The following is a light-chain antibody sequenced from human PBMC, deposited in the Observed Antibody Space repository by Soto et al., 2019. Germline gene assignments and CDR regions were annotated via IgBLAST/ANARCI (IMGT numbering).Light chain of an antibody. CDR3: QQYGSSPPYT. J-gene: IGKJ2*01. V-gene: IGKV3-20*01. CDR1: QSVSSSY. Sequence: EIVLTQSPGTLSLSPGERATLSCRASQSVSSSYLAWYQQKPGQAPGLLIYGASSRATGIPDRFSGSGSGTDFTLTISRLEPEDFAVYYCQQYGSSPPYTFGQGTKLEIK. CDR2: GAS.